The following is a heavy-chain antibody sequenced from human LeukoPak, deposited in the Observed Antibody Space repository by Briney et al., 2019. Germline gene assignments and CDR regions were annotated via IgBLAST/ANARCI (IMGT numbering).Heavy chain of an antibody. J-gene: IGHJ4*02. CDR1: GFPFSSYG. CDR3: AKVSTQWLDNFDY. D-gene: IGHD6-19*01. Sequence: GGSLRLSCVASGFPFSSYGMHWVRQAPGKGLEWVAVIWSVGGAEYYADSVKGRFTISRDNSKNTLYLQMNSLRAEDTAVYYCAKVSTQWLDNFDYWGQGTLVTVSS. CDR2: IWSVGGAE. V-gene: IGHV3-30*02.